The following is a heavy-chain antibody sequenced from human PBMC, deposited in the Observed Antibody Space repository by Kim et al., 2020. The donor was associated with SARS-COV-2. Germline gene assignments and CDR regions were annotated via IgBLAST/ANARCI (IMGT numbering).Heavy chain of an antibody. CDR3: ARGSLGTSFDY. J-gene: IGHJ4*02. CDR2: IYYSGST. CDR1: GGSVSSGSYY. D-gene: IGHD2-2*01. Sequence: SETLCLTCTVSGGSVSSGSYYWSWIRQPPGKGLEWIGYIYYSGSTNYNPSLKSRVTISVDTSKNQFSLKLSSVTAADTAVYYCARGSLGTSFDYWGQGTLVTVSS. V-gene: IGHV4-61*01.